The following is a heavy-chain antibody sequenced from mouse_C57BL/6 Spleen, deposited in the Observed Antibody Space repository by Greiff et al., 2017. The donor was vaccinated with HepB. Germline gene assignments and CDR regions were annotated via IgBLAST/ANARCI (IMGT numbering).Heavy chain of an antibody. J-gene: IGHJ3*01. V-gene: IGHV1-80*01. Sequence: VQLQQSGAELVKPGASVKISCKASGYAFSSYWMNWVKQRPGKGLEWIGQIYPGDGDTNYNGKFKGKATLTADKSSSTAYMQLSSLTSEDSAVCFGARGDYYGSTSAGFAYWGQGTLVTVSA. CDR1: GYAFSSYW. CDR2: IYPGDGDT. CDR3: ARGDYYGSTSAGFAY. D-gene: IGHD1-1*01.